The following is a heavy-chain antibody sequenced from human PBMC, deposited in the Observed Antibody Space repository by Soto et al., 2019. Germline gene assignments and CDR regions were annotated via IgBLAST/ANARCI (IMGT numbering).Heavy chain of an antibody. CDR1: GFTFSSYG. Sequence: QVQLVESGGGVVQPGRSLRLSCAASGFTFSSYGMHWVRQAPGKGLEWVAVIWYDGSNKYYADSVKGRFTISRDNSKNTLYLQMNSLRAEDTAVYYCARDPIIAAAGTHYFDYWGQGTLVTVSS. D-gene: IGHD6-13*01. J-gene: IGHJ4*02. V-gene: IGHV3-33*01. CDR3: ARDPIIAAAGTHYFDY. CDR2: IWYDGSNK.